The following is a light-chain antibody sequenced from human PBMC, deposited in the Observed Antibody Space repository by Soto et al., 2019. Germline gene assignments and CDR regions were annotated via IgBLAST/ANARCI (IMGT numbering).Light chain of an antibody. CDR2: EDT. CDR3: CSYAGSTTFVI. V-gene: IGLV2-23*02. Sequence: QSALTQPASVSGSPGQSITISCSETRSDVGSYNHVSWFQQHPGKAPKLVIYEDTKRPSGVSNRFSGSRSGNTASLTISGLQAEDEAEDYCCSYAGSTTFVIFGGGTQLTVL. CDR1: RSDVGSYNH. J-gene: IGLJ2*01.